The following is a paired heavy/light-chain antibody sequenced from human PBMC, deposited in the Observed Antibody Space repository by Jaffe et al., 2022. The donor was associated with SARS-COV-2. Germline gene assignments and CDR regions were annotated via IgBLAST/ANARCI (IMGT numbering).Light chain of an antibody. V-gene: IGKV3-11*01. Sequence: EIVLTQSPATVSLSPGERATLSCRASHIVSNYLAWYQQKPGQAPRLLIYDASKRATGIPARFSGSGSGTDFSLTITSLEPEDFAVYYCQQRSNRPPTWTFGQGTKVEIK. CDR2: DAS. CDR3: QQRSNRPPTWT. CDR1: HIVSNY. J-gene: IGKJ1*01.
Heavy chain of an antibody. V-gene: IGHV1-46*04. Sequence: QVQLVQSGAEVKKPGASMKLSCKASGYTFTNYYIHWVRQAPGQGLEWLGIISPSNGGTSYAQNLQGRVSMTRDTSTSTVYMELSSLRSDDTAVYFCARDPSRPSDGDPDAFDIWGHGTLVTVSS. CDR3: ARDPSRPSDGDPDAFDI. CDR1: GYTFTNYY. CDR2: ISPSNGGT. J-gene: IGHJ3*02. D-gene: IGHD4-17*01.